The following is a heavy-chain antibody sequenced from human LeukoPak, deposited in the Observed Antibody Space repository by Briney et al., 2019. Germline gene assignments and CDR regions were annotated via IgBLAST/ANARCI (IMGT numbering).Heavy chain of an antibody. V-gene: IGHV4-4*07. CDR3: ARGRDIVLMVYAIENWFDP. D-gene: IGHD2-8*01. Sequence: PSETLSLTCTVSGGSISTYYWSWIWQPAGKGLEWIGRIYSSGSTTYNPSLKSRVTMSVDTSKNQFSLKLSSVTAADTAVYYCARGRDIVLMVYAIENWFDPWGQGTLVTVSS. J-gene: IGHJ5*02. CDR1: GGSISTYY. CDR2: IYSSGST.